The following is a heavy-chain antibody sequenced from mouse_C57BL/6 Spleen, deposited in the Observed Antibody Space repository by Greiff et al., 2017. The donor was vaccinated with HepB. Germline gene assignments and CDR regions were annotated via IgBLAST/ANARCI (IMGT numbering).Heavy chain of an antibody. J-gene: IGHJ2*01. V-gene: IGHV1-18*01. CDR3: ARSGYGNYEDY. CDR1: GYTFTDYN. D-gene: IGHD2-1*01. CDR2: INPNNGGT. Sequence: VQLKQSGPELVKPGASVKIPCKASGYTFTDYNMDWVKQSHGKSLEWIGDINPNNGGTIYNQKFKGKATLTVDKSSSTAYMELRSLTSEDTAVYYCARSGYGNYEDYWGQGTTLTVSS.